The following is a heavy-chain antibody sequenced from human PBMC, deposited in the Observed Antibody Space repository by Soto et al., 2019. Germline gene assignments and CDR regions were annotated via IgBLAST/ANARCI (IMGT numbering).Heavy chain of an antibody. J-gene: IGHJ4*02. Sequence: QITLKESGPTLVKPTQTLTLTCTFSGFSLSTSGVGVGWIRQPPGKALEWLALIYWDDDKRYSPSLKSRLTITKDTSKNQVVLTMTNMDPVDTATYYCAHSIGDAGIAVAGVGDRGFDYWGQGTLVTVSS. CDR2: IYWDDDK. CDR1: GFSLSTSGVG. D-gene: IGHD6-19*01. V-gene: IGHV2-5*02. CDR3: AHSIGDAGIAVAGVGDRGFDY.